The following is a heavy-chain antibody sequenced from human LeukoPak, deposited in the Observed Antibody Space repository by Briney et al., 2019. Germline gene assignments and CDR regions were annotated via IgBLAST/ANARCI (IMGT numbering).Heavy chain of an antibody. CDR2: ISGSGGST. CDR3: ARVYYDSSGLGIDWYFDL. J-gene: IGHJ2*01. Sequence: PGGSLRLSCAASGFTFSSYAMSWVRQAPGKGLEWVSAISGSGGSTYYADSVKGRFTISRDNAKNSLYLQMNSLRAEDTAVYYCARVYYDSSGLGIDWYFDLWGRGTLVTVSS. V-gene: IGHV3-23*01. D-gene: IGHD3-22*01. CDR1: GFTFSSYA.